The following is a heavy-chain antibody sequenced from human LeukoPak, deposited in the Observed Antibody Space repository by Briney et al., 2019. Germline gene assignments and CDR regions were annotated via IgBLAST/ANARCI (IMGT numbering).Heavy chain of an antibody. Sequence: GASVKVSCKASGYTFITYGISWVRQAPGQGLEWMGWISAYNGNSNYAQKLQGRVTMTTDTSTSTAYMELRSLRSDDTAVYYCARGGASSSWYSEDNWFDPWCQGTLVTVSS. CDR1: GYTFITYG. CDR2: ISAYNGNS. V-gene: IGHV1-18*01. CDR3: ARGGASSSWYSEDNWFDP. D-gene: IGHD6-13*01. J-gene: IGHJ5*02.